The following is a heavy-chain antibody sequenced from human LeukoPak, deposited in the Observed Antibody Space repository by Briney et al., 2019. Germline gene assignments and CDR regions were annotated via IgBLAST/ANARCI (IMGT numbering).Heavy chain of an antibody. CDR3: AKGHDYYDSSGYSV. J-gene: IGHJ4*02. D-gene: IGHD3-22*01. CDR1: GGSISSYY. Sequence: PSETLSLTCTVSGGSISSYYWSWIWQPPGKGLEWIGYIYYSGSTNYNPSLKSRVAISVDTSKNQFSLKLSSVTAADTAVYYCAKGHDYYDSSGYSVWGQGTLVTVSS. CDR2: IYYSGST. V-gene: IGHV4-59*01.